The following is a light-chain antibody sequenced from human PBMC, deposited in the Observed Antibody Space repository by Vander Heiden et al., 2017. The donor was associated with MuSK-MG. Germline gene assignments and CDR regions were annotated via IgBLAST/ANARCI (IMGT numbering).Light chain of an antibody. Sequence: QSALTQPASVSGSPGQSITISCTGTSSDVGGYNYVSWYQQHPGKAPKIMMYDGSNPPSGVSNRFSGSTSGNTASLTIAGLQAEDEADYYCSSDTSSSTWVFGTGTKLTVL. V-gene: IGLV2-14*01. CDR2: DGS. CDR1: SSDVGGYNY. J-gene: IGLJ1*01. CDR3: SSDTSSSTWV.